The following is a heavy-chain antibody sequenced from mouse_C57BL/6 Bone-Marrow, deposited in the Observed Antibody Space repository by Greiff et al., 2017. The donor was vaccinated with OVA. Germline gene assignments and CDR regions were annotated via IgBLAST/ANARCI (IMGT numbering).Heavy chain of an antibody. V-gene: IGHV14-2*01. D-gene: IGHD1-1*01. CDR1: GFNIKDYY. Sequence: EVQVVESGAELVKPGASVKLSCTASGFNIKDYYMHWVKQRTEQGLEWIGRIDPEDGETKYAPKFQGKATITADTSSNTAYLQLSSLTSEDTAVYYCAREPYYGSSHWYFDVWGTGTTVTVSS. CDR3: AREPYYGSSHWYFDV. CDR2: IDPEDGET. J-gene: IGHJ1*03.